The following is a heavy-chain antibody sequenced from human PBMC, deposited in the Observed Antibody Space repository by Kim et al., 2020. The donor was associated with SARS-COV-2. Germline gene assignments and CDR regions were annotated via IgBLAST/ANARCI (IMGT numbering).Heavy chain of an antibody. Sequence: GGSLRLSCAASGFTFDDYAMHWVRQAPGKGLEWVSGISWNSGSICYADSVKGRFTISRDNAKNSLYLQMNSLRAEDTALYYCAKGNTAMVDYWGQGTLVTVSS. CDR3: AKGNTAMVDY. CDR2: ISWNSGSI. V-gene: IGHV3-9*01. J-gene: IGHJ4*02. D-gene: IGHD5-18*01. CDR1: GFTFDDYA.